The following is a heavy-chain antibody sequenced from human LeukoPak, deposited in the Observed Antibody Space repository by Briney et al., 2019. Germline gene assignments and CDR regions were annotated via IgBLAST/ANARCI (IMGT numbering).Heavy chain of an antibody. Sequence: SETLSLTCTVSGGSISSYYWSWIRQPPGKGLEWIGYIYTSGSTNYNPSLKSRVTIPVDTSKNQFSLKLSSVTAADTAVYYCASSHYDSSGYYAIFDYWGQGTLVTVSS. D-gene: IGHD3-22*01. V-gene: IGHV4-4*09. CDR2: IYTSGST. CDR3: ASSHYDSSGYYAIFDY. CDR1: GGSISSYY. J-gene: IGHJ4*02.